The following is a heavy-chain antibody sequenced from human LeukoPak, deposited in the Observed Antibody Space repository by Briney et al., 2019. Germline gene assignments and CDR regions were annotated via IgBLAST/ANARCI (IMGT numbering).Heavy chain of an antibody. CDR3: AREGIYCSSTSCYFDY. D-gene: IGHD2-2*01. J-gene: IGHJ4*02. Sequence: GASVKVSCKASGYTFTGYYMHWVRQAPGQGLEWMGWINPNSGGTNYAQKFQGRVTMTRDTSISTAYMELSRLRSDDTAVYYCAREGIYCSSTSCYFDYWGQGTLVTVSS. CDR1: GYTFTGYY. CDR2: INPNSGGT. V-gene: IGHV1-2*02.